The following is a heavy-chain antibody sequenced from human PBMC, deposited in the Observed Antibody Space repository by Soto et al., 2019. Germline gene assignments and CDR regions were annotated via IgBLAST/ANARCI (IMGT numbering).Heavy chain of an antibody. D-gene: IGHD5-18*01. CDR2: IYYSGST. CDR3: ARDRLMATAGTARHYFGLDV. Sequence: SLSVTGTVSGGSIRSGGYYWRWFLQSPRRGLEWIGNIYYSGSTYYNPSLKSRLTISVDTSKNQFSLNLSSVTAADTAVYYCARDRLMATAGTARHYFGLDVWGQGTTVTVSS. V-gene: IGHV4-31*03. CDR1: GGSIRSGGYY. J-gene: IGHJ6*02.